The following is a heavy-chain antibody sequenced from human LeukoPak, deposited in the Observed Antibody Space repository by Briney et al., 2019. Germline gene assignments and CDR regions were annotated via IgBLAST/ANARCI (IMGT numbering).Heavy chain of an antibody. J-gene: IGHJ4*02. CDR1: GFTFSSYW. V-gene: IGHV3-7*01. CDR3: ARDLGYYDSSGYLNNFDY. D-gene: IGHD3-22*01. CDR2: IKQDGSEK. Sequence: PGGSLRLSCAASGFTFSSYWMSWVRQAPGKGLEWVANIKQDGSEKYYVDSVKGRFTISRDNAKNSLYLQMNSLRAEDTAVYYCARDLGYYDSSGYLNNFDYWGQGTLVTVPS.